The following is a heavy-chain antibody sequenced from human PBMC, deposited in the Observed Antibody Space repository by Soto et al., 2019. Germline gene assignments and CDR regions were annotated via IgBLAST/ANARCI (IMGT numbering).Heavy chain of an antibody. CDR3: ERTSGYSYGHFHY. CDR1: GGTFSSYA. D-gene: IGHD5-18*01. J-gene: IGHJ4*02. CDR2: IIPIFGTA. V-gene: IGHV1-69*13. Sequence: SVQVSCKASGGTFSSYAISWVRQAPGQGLDCMVGIIPIFGTANYAQKFQGRVTITEDESTSTAYMELSRLRYEDTAVYYCERTSGYSYGHFHYWGKGTLVTVSS.